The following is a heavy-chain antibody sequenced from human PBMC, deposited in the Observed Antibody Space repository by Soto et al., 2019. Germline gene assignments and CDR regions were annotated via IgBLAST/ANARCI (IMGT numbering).Heavy chain of an antibody. Sequence: EVQLLESGGGLVQPGGSLRLSCAASGFTFSGYAMSWVRQAPGKGLEWVSAISGSGGSTYYADSVKGRFTISRDNSKNTLYLQMNSLRAEDTAVYYCAKDQLELRLTFDYWGQGTLVTVSS. CDR3: AKDQLELRLTFDY. CDR1: GFTFSGYA. D-gene: IGHD1-7*01. V-gene: IGHV3-23*01. J-gene: IGHJ4*02. CDR2: ISGSGGST.